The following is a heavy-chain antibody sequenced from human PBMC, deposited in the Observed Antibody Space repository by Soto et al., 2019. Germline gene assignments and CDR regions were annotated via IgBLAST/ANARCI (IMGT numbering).Heavy chain of an antibody. D-gene: IGHD1-1*01. CDR3: AKFSNWNDLSLVDY. CDR2: ITGTGATT. CDR1: GFSFSTDG. V-gene: IGHV3-23*01. Sequence: EVQLLESGGGLLQPGGSLRLSCAASGFSFSTDGMSWVRQAPGKGLQWVSSITGTGATTYYADSLKGRFTMSRDNSKNTLYLQINSLSSEDTAVYYCAKFSNWNDLSLVDYWGQGTLVTVSS. J-gene: IGHJ4*02.